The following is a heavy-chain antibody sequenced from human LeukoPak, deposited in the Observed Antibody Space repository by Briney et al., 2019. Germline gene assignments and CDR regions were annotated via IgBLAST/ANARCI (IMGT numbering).Heavy chain of an antibody. CDR3: ARAHYYGSGSYPNWFDP. V-gene: IGHV3-43*02. CDR1: GFTFDDYA. J-gene: IGHJ5*02. CDR2: ISGDGGST. D-gene: IGHD3-10*01. Sequence: GGSLRLSCAASGFTFDDYAMHWVRQAPGKGLEWVSLISGDGGSTYYADSVKGRFTISRDNAKNSLYLQMNSLRAEDTAVYYCARAHYYGSGSYPNWFDPWGQGTLVTVSS.